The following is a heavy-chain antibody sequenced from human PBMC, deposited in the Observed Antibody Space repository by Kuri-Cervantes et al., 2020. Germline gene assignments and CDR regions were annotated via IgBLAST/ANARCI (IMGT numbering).Heavy chain of an antibody. V-gene: IGHV4-34*12. Sequence: SQTPSLTRAVPGGSFSGYYWRWIRQPPATGLEWIGEIIDRGSTNNNLSLKSRVTISAGTSKYQFSFKLSSVTAADPAVYDCALRLFPSYSFREMGYLDDWGRGAPVTVSS. D-gene: IGHD1-26*01. CDR1: GGSFSGYY. J-gene: IGHJ4*02. CDR3: ALRLFPSYSFREMGYLDD. CDR2: IIDRGST.